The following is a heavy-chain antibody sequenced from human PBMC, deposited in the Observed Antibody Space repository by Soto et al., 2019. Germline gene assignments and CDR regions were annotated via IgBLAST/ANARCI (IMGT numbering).Heavy chain of an antibody. Sequence: SETLSLTCAVYGGSFSGYYWSWIRQPPGKGLEWIGEINHSGSTNYNPSLKSRVTISVDTSKNQFSLKLSSVTAADTAVYYCARRGYDFWSGYYAHYNWFDPWGQGTLVTVSS. CDR2: INHSGST. D-gene: IGHD3-3*01. J-gene: IGHJ5*02. CDR3: ARRGYDFWSGYYAHYNWFDP. V-gene: IGHV4-34*01. CDR1: GGSFSGYY.